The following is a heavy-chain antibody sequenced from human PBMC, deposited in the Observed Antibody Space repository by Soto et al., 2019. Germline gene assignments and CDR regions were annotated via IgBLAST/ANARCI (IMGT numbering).Heavy chain of an antibody. V-gene: IGHV4-34*01. CDR2: INHSGST. CDR3: ARVREPLTGGPWFDP. D-gene: IGHD1-26*01. CDR1: GGSFSGYY. Sequence: QVQLQPWCAGLLKPSETLSLTCAVYGGSFSGYYWSWIRQPPGKGLEWIGEINHSGSTNYNPSLKSRVTISVDTSMNQFSLKLSSVTAADTAVYYCARVREPLTGGPWFDPWGQGTLVTVSS. J-gene: IGHJ5*02.